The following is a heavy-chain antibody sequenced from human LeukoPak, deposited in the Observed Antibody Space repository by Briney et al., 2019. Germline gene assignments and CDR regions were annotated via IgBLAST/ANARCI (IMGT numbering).Heavy chain of an antibody. J-gene: IGHJ4*02. CDR3: ARHNSHRDLLPEADY. CDR1: GYSFTNYW. V-gene: IGHV5-51*01. Sequence: GESLKISCKGSGYSFTNYWIAWVRQMPGKGLEWMGIIYPGDSDTTYSPSFQGQVTISADKSISTAYLQWSSLKASDTAMYYCARHNSHRDLLPEADYWGQGTLVTVSS. D-gene: IGHD1-26*01. CDR2: IYPGDSDT.